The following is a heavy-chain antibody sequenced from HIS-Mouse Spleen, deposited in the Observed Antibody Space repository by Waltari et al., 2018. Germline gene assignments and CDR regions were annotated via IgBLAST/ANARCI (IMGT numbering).Heavy chain of an antibody. D-gene: IGHD6-13*01. CDR3: AREIPYSSSWYDWYFDL. Sequence: QLQLQESGPGLVKPSETLSLTCTVSGGSISSSSYYWGWIRQPPGKGLEWSGRIYYSGSTYYNPSLKRRVTISVDTSKNRSSLKLSSVTAADTAVYYCAREIPYSSSWYDWYFDLWGRGTLVTVSS. CDR1: GGSISSSSYY. J-gene: IGHJ2*01. CDR2: IYYSGST. V-gene: IGHV4-39*07.